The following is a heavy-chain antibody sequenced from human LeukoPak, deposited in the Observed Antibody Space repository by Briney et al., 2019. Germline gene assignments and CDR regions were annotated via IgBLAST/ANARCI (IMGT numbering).Heavy chain of an antibody. CDR1: GGSISSGGYY. V-gene: IGHV4-31*03. CDR3: ARDRALVFYGVYSPDPPYYYYGMDV. CDR2: IYYSGST. Sequence: PSQTLSLTCTVSGGSISSGGYYWSWIRQPPGKGLEWIGYIYYSGSTYYNPSLKSRVTISVDTSKNQFSLKLSSVTAADTAVYYCARDRALVFYGVYSPDPPYYYYGMDVWGQGTTVTVSS. D-gene: IGHD4-17*01. J-gene: IGHJ6*02.